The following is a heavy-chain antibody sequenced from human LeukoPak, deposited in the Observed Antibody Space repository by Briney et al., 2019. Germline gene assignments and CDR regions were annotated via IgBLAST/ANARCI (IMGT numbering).Heavy chain of an antibody. Sequence: GGSLRLSCAASGFTFSSYSMNWVRQAPGKGLEWVSSISSSSYIYYADSVKGRFTISRDNAKNSLYLQMNSLRAEDTAVYYCARERPYYYGMDVWGQGTTVTVSS. CDR2: ISSSSYI. J-gene: IGHJ6*02. CDR3: ARERPYYYGMDV. V-gene: IGHV3-21*01. CDR1: GFTFSSYS.